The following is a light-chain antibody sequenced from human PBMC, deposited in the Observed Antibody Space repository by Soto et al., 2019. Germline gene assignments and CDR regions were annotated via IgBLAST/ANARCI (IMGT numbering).Light chain of an antibody. J-gene: IGKJ2*01. CDR3: QQYGGTPPYT. CDR2: GAS. CDR1: QSFSSRY. Sequence: EIVLTQSPGTLSLSPGERATLSCRASQSFSSRYLAWYQQKPGQAPRLLIHGASSRATGIPDRFSGSGSVAVFTLTISRLEPEDFAVYYCQQYGGTPPYTFGQGTKLEIK. V-gene: IGKV3-20*01.